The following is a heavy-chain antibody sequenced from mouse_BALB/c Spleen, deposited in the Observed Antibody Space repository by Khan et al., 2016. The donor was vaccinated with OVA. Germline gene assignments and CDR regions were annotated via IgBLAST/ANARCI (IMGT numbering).Heavy chain of an antibody. V-gene: IGHV1-20*02. J-gene: IGHJ2*01. D-gene: IGHD1-1*01. CDR1: GYSFTGYF. CDR3: TRINRSDFDY. CDR2: INPHIGET. Sequence: EVQLVESGPELVRPGASVKISCKASGYSFTGYFMNWVMQSHRKSLEWIGRINPHIGETFYNQRFKDKATLTVDESSSTAHMELRSLASEDSAVYYCTRINRSDFDYWGQGTTLTVSS.